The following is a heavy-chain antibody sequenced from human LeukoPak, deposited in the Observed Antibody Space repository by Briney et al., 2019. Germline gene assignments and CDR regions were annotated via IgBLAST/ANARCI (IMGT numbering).Heavy chain of an antibody. D-gene: IGHD2-2*01. CDR1: GFTFDDYA. Sequence: PGGSLRLSCAASGFTFDDYAMHWVRQAPGKGLEWVSGISWNSGSIGYADSVKGRFTISRDNAKNSLYLQMNSLRAEDTALYYCAKDPHSQLAYFDYWGQGTLVTVSS. CDR3: AKDPHSQLAYFDY. J-gene: IGHJ4*02. CDR2: ISWNSGSI. V-gene: IGHV3-9*01.